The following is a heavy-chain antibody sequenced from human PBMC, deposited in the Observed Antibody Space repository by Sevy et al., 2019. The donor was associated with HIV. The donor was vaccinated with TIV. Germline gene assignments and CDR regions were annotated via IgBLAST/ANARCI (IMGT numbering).Heavy chain of an antibody. V-gene: IGHV3-23*01. Sequence: GGSLRLSCAASGFTFSTYAMTWVRQAPGKGLEWVSVITYSGVNTYYADSAKGRFTISRDNSKNKLYLQMNSLRAEDTAVYYCAKDRVSGTYYTGDFDYWGQGTLVTVSS. D-gene: IGHD3-10*01. CDR2: ITYSGVNT. CDR1: GFTFSTYA. J-gene: IGHJ4*02. CDR3: AKDRVSGTYYTGDFDY.